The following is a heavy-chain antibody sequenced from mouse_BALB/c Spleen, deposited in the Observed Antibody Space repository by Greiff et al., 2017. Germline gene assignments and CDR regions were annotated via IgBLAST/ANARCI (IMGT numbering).Heavy chain of an antibody. Sequence: EVQGVESGGGLVQPGGSLKLSCAASGFTFSSYTMSWVRQTPEKRLEWVAYISNGGGSTYYPDTAKGRFTISRDNAKNTLYLQMSSLKSEDTAMYYCARDGDYRAMDYWGQGTSVTVSS. CDR1: GFTFSSYT. V-gene: IGHV5-12-2*01. J-gene: IGHJ4*01. CDR2: ISNGGGST. D-gene: IGHD2-14*01. CDR3: ARDGDYRAMDY.